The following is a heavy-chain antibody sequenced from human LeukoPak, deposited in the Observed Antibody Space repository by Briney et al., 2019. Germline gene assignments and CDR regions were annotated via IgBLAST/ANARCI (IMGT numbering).Heavy chain of an antibody. CDR3: AGISGVYGFGTFDI. V-gene: IGHV6-1*01. Sequence: SQTLSLTCVISGDSVSGGSAAWNWIRQSPSRGLEWLGRTYDRSTWYNDYAESVKSRITITPDTSKNQFSLQLNSVTPEDTAVYYCAGISGVYGFGTFDIWGQGTMVTVSP. CDR1: GDSVSGGSAA. CDR2: TYDRSTWYN. D-gene: IGHD3-3*02. J-gene: IGHJ3*02.